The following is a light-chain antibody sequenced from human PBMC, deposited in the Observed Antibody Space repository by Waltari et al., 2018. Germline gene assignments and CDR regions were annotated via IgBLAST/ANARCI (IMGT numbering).Light chain of an antibody. CDR2: DTS. CDR3: QQRSNWPPT. J-gene: IGKJ1*01. V-gene: IGKV3-11*01. Sequence: EIVLTQSPGPLSLSPGESATLSCRTSQRVSNMLAWYQQKPGQAPKLLIYDTSNMATGIPARFSGSGSGTDFTLTISSLEPEDFAVYYCQQRSNWPPTFGQGTKVEI. CDR1: QRVSNM.